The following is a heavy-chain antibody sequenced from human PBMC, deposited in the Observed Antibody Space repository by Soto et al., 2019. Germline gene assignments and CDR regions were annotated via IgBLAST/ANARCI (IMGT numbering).Heavy chain of an antibody. CDR2: IDPIDSKT. CDR1: GYNFDTYW. V-gene: IGHV5-10-1*01. CDR3: ARRIAAAGGYYYYAFDV. J-gene: IGHJ6*02. Sequence: LGESLKISCNGSGYNFDTYWINWGRQTPGKGLEWMGRIDPIDSKTKYSPSLEGHITISVDKSISTTYLQWSSLKASDTAIYYCARRIAAAGGYYYYAFDVWGQGTAVTVSS. D-gene: IGHD6-13*01.